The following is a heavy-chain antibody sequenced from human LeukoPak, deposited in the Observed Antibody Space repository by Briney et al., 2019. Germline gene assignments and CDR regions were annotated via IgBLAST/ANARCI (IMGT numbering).Heavy chain of an antibody. Sequence: GGSLRLSCAASGFTFSDYYMNWIRQAPGKGLEWVSYISTNGITIYYADSVKGRFTISRDNAKNSLYLQMNSLRAEDTAVYYCARDFTMVRGAKTGFDYWGQGTLVTVSS. V-gene: IGHV3-11*04. CDR2: ISTNGITI. CDR1: GFTFSDYY. D-gene: IGHD3-10*01. J-gene: IGHJ4*02. CDR3: ARDFTMVRGAKTGFDY.